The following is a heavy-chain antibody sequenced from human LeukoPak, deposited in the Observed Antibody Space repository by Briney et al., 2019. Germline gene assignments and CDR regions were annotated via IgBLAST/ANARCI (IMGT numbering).Heavy chain of an antibody. D-gene: IGHD2-15*01. CDR2: INHSGST. V-gene: IGHV4-34*01. Sequence: SETLSLTCAVYGGSFSGYYRSWIRQPPGKGLEWIGEINHSGSTNYNPSLKSRVTISVDTSKNQFSLKLSSVTAADTAVYYCARAHACYLGCNFDYWGQGTLVTVSS. CDR3: ARAHACYLGCNFDY. CDR1: GGSFSGYY. J-gene: IGHJ4*02.